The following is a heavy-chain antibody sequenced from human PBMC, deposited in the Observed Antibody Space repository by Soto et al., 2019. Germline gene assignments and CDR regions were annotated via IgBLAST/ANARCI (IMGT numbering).Heavy chain of an antibody. CDR1: GGSISSGGYY. J-gene: IGHJ6*02. CDR3: ARLHGYCTSSSCHGHYAMDV. D-gene: IGHD2-2*01. V-gene: IGHV4-31*03. Sequence: SETLSLTCTVSGGSISSGGYYWSWIRQHPGKGLEWIGYIYYSGSTYYNPSLNSRVTVSVDTSKNQFSLKVTSVTAADTAVYYCARLHGYCTSSSCHGHYAMDVWGQGTTVTVSS. CDR2: IYYSGST.